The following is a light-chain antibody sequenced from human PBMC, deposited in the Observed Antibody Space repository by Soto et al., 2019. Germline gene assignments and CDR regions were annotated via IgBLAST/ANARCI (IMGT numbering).Light chain of an antibody. J-gene: IGKJ1*01. CDR2: GAS. Sequence: EIVMTQSPATLSVSPGERATLSCRASQSVSSNLAWYQQKPGQAPRLLIYGASTRATGIPARFSGRGFGTDFTLTISRLETEDFAVYYCQHSGDFRWTFGQGTKVDIK. CDR3: QHSGDFRWT. CDR1: QSVSSN. V-gene: IGKV3-15*01.